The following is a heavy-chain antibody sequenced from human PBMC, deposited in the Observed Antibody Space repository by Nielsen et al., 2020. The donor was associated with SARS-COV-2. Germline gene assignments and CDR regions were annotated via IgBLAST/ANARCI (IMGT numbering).Heavy chain of an antibody. CDR3: ARTHDYYDSSRLDY. Sequence: SETLSLTCTVSGGSVSSGSYYWSWIRQPPGKGLEWIGYIYYSGSTYYNPSLKSRVTMSVDTSKNQFSLKLSSVTAVDTAVYYCARTHDYYDSSRLDYWGQGTLVTVSS. CDR2: IYYSGST. J-gene: IGHJ4*02. V-gene: IGHV4-61*01. CDR1: GGSVSSGSYY. D-gene: IGHD3-22*01.